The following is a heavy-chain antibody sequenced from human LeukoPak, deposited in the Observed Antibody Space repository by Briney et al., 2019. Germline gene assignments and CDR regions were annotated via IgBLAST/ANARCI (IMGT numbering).Heavy chain of an antibody. V-gene: IGHV3-43*02. Sequence: GGSLRLSCAASGFPSDEYAMHWVRQAPGKGLEWVSLISVDGGSAYYADSVKGRFTFSRDNSKNSLFLQMHSLTTDDTALYYCAREGGDYASSGYFFDYWGQGTLVTVSS. CDR3: AREGGDYASSGYFFDY. CDR1: GFPSDEYA. D-gene: IGHD4-17*01. J-gene: IGHJ4*02. CDR2: ISVDGGSA.